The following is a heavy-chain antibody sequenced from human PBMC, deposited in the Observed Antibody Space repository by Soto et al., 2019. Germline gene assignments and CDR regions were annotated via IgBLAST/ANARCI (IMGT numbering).Heavy chain of an antibody. CDR2: ISAYNGNT. J-gene: IGHJ5*02. V-gene: IGHV1-18*04. CDR1: GYTFTSYG. Sequence: ASVKVSCKASGYTFTSYGISWVRQAPGQGLEWMGWISAYNGNTNYAQKLQGRVPITTDTSTSTAYMGLRRLSSDDTAVYYSSGWVVCLCWQFYPYWFDPWGQGTLVTVSS. CDR3: SGWVVCLCWQFYPYWFDP. D-gene: IGHD2-8*02.